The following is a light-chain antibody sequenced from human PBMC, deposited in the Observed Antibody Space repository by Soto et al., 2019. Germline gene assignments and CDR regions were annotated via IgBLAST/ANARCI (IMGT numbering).Light chain of an antibody. CDR2: EVS. V-gene: IGLV2-14*01. CDR1: SSDVGAYNY. Sequence: QSALTQPASVSGSPGQSITISCTGTSSDVGAYNYVSWYQQHPGKAPKLMIYEVSNRPSGVSDRFSGSRSGNTASLTISGLQAEGESDYYCISYTSSSTWVFGGGTKLTVL. J-gene: IGLJ3*02. CDR3: ISYTSSSTWV.